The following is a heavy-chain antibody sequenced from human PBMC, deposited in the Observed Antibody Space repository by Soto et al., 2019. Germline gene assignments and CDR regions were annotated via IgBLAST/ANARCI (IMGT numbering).Heavy chain of an antibody. D-gene: IGHD6-13*01. CDR3: ARGIEAADYYGMDV. J-gene: IGHJ6*02. Sequence: SVKVSCKASGGTFSSYAISWVRQAPGQGLEWMGGIIPMFGTANYAQKLKGRVTITADDSTITAYMELSSLRSEDTAVYYCARGIEAADYYGMDVWGQGTTVTVSS. V-gene: IGHV1-69*13. CDR1: GGTFSSYA. CDR2: IIPMFGTA.